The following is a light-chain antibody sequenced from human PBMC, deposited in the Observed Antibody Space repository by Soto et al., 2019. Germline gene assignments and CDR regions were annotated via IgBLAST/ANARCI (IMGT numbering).Light chain of an antibody. CDR3: QQYGSSPPVT. V-gene: IGKV3-20*01. CDR1: QSVSSNF. Sequence: EIVLTQSPGTLSLSPGERATLSCRASQSVSSNFLTWHQQKPGQAPRLLIYGASSRATGIPDRFSGSGFGTDFTLTISRLEPEDFAVYYCQQYGSSPPVTFGGGTKVEIK. J-gene: IGKJ4*01. CDR2: GAS.